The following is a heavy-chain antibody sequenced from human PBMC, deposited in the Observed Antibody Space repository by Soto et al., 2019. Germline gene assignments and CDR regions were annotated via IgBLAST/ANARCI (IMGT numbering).Heavy chain of an antibody. CDR3: ARDRAVAGISAFDI. Sequence: SVKVSCKASGGTFSSYAISWVRQAPGQGLEWMGGIIPIFGTANYAQKFQGRVTITADESTSTAYMELSSLRSEDTAVYYCARDRAVAGISAFDIWGQGTMVTVSS. V-gene: IGHV1-69*13. CDR2: IIPIFGTA. J-gene: IGHJ3*02. CDR1: GGTFSSYA. D-gene: IGHD6-19*01.